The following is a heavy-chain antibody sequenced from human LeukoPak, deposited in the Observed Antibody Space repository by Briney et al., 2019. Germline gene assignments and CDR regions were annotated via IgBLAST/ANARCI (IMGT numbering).Heavy chain of an antibody. Sequence: SETLSLTCAVYGGSFSGYYWSWSRQPPGKGLEWIGEINHSGSTNYNPSLKSRVTISVDTSKNQFSLKLSSVTAADTAVYYCARGRAPRRDAFDIWGQGTMVTVSS. CDR3: ARGRAPRRDAFDI. V-gene: IGHV4-34*01. J-gene: IGHJ3*02. CDR2: INHSGST. CDR1: GGSFSGYY.